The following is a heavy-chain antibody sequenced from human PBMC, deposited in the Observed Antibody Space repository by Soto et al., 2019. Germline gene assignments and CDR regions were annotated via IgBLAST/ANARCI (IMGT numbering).Heavy chain of an antibody. J-gene: IGHJ5*02. D-gene: IGHD6-19*01. CDR1: GYTFTGYY. CDR3: ARGGWEVAGTVVWFDP. V-gene: IGHV1-2*02. CDR2: INPNSGGT. Sequence: ASVKVSCKASGYTFTGYYMHWVRQAPGQGLEWMGWINPNSGGTNYAQKFQGRVTMTRDTSISTAYMELSRLRSDDTAVYYCARGGWEVAGTVVWFDPWGQGTLVTVSS.